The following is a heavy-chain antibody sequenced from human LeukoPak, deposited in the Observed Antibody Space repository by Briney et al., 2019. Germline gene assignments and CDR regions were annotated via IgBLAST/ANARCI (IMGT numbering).Heavy chain of an antibody. V-gene: IGHV1-18*01. CDR1: GYTFTSYG. CDR2: ISAYNGNT. CDR3: ARLGPISYDPNAFDI. D-gene: IGHD1-26*01. Sequence: VASVKVSCKASGYTFTSYGISWVRQAPGQGLEWMGWISAYNGNTNYAQKLQGRVTMTTDTSTSTAYTELRSLRSDDTAVYYCARLGPISYDPNAFDIWGQGTMVTVSS. J-gene: IGHJ3*02.